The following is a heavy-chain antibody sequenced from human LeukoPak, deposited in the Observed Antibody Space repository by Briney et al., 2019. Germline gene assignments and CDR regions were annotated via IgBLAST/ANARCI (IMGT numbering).Heavy chain of an antibody. CDR3: ASQTYYDILTGPDAFDI. CDR2: ISSSGSTI. CDR1: GFTFSSYE. V-gene: IGHV3-48*03. D-gene: IGHD3-9*01. Sequence: GGSLRLSCAASGFTFSSYEMNWVRQAPGKGLEWVSYISSSGSTIYYADSVKGRFTISRDNAKNSLYLQMNSLRAEDTAVYYCASQTYYDILTGPDAFDIWGQGTMVTVSS. J-gene: IGHJ3*02.